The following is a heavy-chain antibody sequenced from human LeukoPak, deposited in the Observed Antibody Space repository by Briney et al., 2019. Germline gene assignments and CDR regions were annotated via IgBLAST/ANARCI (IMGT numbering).Heavy chain of an antibody. Sequence: ASVKVSCKPSGYTFTGYYMHWVRQAPGQGLEWMGWINPYSGGTNYAQKFQGRVTMTRDTSISTAYMELSRLRSDDTAVYYCASDPLSSSSFDYWGQGTLVTVSS. CDR2: INPYSGGT. V-gene: IGHV1-2*02. D-gene: IGHD6-13*01. J-gene: IGHJ4*02. CDR1: GYTFTGYY. CDR3: ASDPLSSSSFDY.